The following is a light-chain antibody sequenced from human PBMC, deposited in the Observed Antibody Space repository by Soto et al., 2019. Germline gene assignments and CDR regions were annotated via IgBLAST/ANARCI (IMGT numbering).Light chain of an antibody. CDR3: QQRSSWPRA. V-gene: IGKV3-11*01. CDR2: DTS. CDR1: QNIDTY. J-gene: IGKJ4*01. Sequence: EIVLTQSPATLSLSLGERATLSCRASQNIDTYLVWYQQKPGQAPRLLIYDTSKRATGIPDRFSGSGSGTYFTLTISSLAPEDFALYYCQQRSSWPRAFGGGTKVEIK.